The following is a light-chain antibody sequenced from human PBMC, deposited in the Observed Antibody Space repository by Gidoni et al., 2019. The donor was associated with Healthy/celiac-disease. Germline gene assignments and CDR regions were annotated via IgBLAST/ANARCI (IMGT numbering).Light chain of an antibody. CDR1: QSISSY. CDR2: AAS. V-gene: IGKV1-39*01. CDR3: QQNYNTPRT. Sequence: DIQLTQSPSSLSASVGDRVTITCRASQSISSYLNWYQQKPGKAPKLLIYAASSLQSGVPSRFSGSGSGTDFTLTISSLQPEDIATYYCQQNYNTPRTFXQXTKLEIK. J-gene: IGKJ2*01.